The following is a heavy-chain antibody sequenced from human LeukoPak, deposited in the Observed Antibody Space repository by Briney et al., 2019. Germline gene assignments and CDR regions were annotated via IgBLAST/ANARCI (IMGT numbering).Heavy chain of an antibody. Sequence: GGSLRLSCTASGFTFSSYTMNWVRQAPGKGLEWASSISPSGSSTWHADSVKGRFTISRDNAKNSVHLQMTNLRVDDTAVYYCAKGVVAATNAAYYGMDVWGQGTTVTVSS. CDR2: ISPSGSST. V-gene: IGHV3-21*01. D-gene: IGHD2-15*01. CDR3: AKGVVAATNAAYYGMDV. J-gene: IGHJ6*02. CDR1: GFTFSSYT.